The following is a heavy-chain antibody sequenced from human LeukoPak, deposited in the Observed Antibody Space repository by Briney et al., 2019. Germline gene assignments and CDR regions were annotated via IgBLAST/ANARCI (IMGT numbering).Heavy chain of an antibody. CDR2: ISYDGSKR. V-gene: IGHV3-30*04. D-gene: IGHD3-10*01. CDR3: AKVDRGVITPVDY. CDR1: GFTFSTYS. Sequence: GGSLRLSCAASGFTFSTYSMHWVRQAPGKGLQWVALISYDGSKRYYTDSVEGRFTISRDNSKNTLYLQMDSLRAEDTAVYYCAKVDRGVITPVDYWGQGTLVTVSS. J-gene: IGHJ4*02.